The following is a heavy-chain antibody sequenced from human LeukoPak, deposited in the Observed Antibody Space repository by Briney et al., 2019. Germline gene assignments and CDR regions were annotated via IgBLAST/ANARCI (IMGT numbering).Heavy chain of an antibody. J-gene: IGHJ3*02. D-gene: IGHD2-15*01. CDR2: IYYSGST. CDR3: ARGVVVVAATNAFDI. Sequence: SETLSLTCAVYGGSFSGHYWSWVRQPPGKGLEWIGSIYYSGSTYYNPSLKSRVTISVDTSKNQFSLKLSSVTAADTAVYYCARGVVVVAATNAFDIWGQGTMVTVSS. CDR1: GGSFSGHY. V-gene: IGHV4-34*01.